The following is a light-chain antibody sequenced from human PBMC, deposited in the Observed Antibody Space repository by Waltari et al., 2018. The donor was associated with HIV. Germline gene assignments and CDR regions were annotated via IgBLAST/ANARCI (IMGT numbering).Light chain of an antibody. J-gene: IGLJ2*01. V-gene: IGLV3-21*04. Sequence: SYVLTQPPSVSVAPGKTARFTCGGNNIGSKSVHWYQQKPGQAPILVIYYASDRPSGSPERFSGSNSGNTATLTISRVEAGDEADYYCQVWDSSRDHPVVFGGGTKLTVL. CDR3: QVWDSSRDHPVV. CDR2: YAS. CDR1: NIGSKS.